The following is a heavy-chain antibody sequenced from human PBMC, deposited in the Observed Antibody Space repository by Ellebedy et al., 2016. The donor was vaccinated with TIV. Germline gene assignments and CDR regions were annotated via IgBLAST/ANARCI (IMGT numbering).Heavy chain of an antibody. CDR2: INPSGGST. CDR1: GYTFTSYY. D-gene: IGHD2-2*01. V-gene: IGHV1-46*01. J-gene: IGHJ2*01. CDR3: ARDQYPRCSSTSCYPSWYFDL. Sequence: ASVKVSXXASGYTFTSYYMHWVRQAPGQGLEWMGIINPSGGSTSYAQKFQGRVTMTRDTSISTAYMELSRLRSDDTAVYYCARDQYPRCSSTSCYPSWYFDLWGRGTLVTVSS.